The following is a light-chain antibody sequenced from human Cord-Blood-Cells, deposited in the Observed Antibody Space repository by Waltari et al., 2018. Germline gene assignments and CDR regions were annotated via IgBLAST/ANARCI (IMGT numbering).Light chain of an antibody. CDR1: QGISSY. V-gene: IGKV1-8*01. CDR2: AAS. J-gene: IGKJ2*01. Sequence: ALRLTQCPSSLSAHTGVSVTITCRASQGISSYLAWYQQKPGKAPKLLIYAASTLQSGVPSRFSGSGSGTDFTLTISCLQSEDFATYYCQQYYSYPYTFGQGTKLEIK. CDR3: QQYYSYPYT.